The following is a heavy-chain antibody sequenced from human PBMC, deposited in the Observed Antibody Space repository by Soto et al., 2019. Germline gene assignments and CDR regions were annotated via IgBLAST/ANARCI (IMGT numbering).Heavy chain of an antibody. CDR3: ARPVRHGYVDY. CDR1: GYSFPSYW. J-gene: IGHJ4*02. Sequence: GGALKLSCKGSGYSFPSYWIGWVRQMPGKGLEWMGIIYPGDSDTRYSPSFQGQVTISADKSISTAYLQWSSLKASDTAMYYCARPVRHGYVDYWGQGTLVTVSS. D-gene: IGHD3-10*01. CDR2: IYPGDSDT. V-gene: IGHV5-51*01.